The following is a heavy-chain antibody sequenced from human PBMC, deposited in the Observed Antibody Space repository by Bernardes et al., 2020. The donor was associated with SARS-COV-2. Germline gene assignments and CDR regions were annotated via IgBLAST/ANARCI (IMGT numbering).Heavy chain of an antibody. D-gene: IGHD6-25*01. J-gene: IGHJ4*02. V-gene: IGHV3-53*01. CDR1: GLTVSSNH. CDR3: ARDAGGDGYSHFDF. Sequence: GGSLRLSCAVSGLTVSSNHMNWVRQAPGKGLEWVSVLYRGGTIMYADSVKGRFTISRDNSKNTLYLQMNNLRAEDTAIYFCARDAGGDGYSHFDFWGQGTQVTVSS. CDR2: LYRGGTI.